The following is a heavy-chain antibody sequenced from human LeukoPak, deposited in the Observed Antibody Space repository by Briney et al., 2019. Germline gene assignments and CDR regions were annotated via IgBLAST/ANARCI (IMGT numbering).Heavy chain of an antibody. Sequence: SETLSLTCTVSRDSISSTIHYWGWIRQPPGKGLEWIGSVYFSGSFYYNLSLKSRVTISVDTSKNQFSLKLSSVTATDTSVYYCARLDEMGAHSSDSRGHFDYWGQGIQVTVSS. D-gene: IGHD3-22*01. CDR1: RDSISSTIHY. J-gene: IGHJ4*02. CDR3: ARLDEMGAHSSDSRGHFDY. CDR2: VYFSGSF. V-gene: IGHV4-39*01.